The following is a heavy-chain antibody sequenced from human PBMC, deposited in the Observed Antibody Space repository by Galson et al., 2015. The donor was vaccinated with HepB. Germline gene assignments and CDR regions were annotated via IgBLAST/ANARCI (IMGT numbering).Heavy chain of an antibody. V-gene: IGHV1-69*13. CDR2: IIPIFGTA. CDR1: GGTFSSYA. Sequence: SVKVSCKASGGTFSSYAISWVRQAPGQGLEWMGGIIPIFGTANYAQKFQGRVTITADESTSTAYMELSSLRSEDTAVYYCARSADWNYDGAFDIWGQGTMVTVSS. CDR3: ARSADWNYDGAFDI. D-gene: IGHD1-7*01. J-gene: IGHJ3*02.